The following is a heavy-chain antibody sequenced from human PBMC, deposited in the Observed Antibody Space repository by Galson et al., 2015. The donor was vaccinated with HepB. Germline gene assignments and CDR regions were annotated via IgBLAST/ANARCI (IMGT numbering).Heavy chain of an antibody. J-gene: IGHJ6*03. V-gene: IGHV3-21*01. CDR1: GFTFSSYS. D-gene: IGHD6-6*01. CDR3: ARVFGSSSERVAYYYYYMDV. Sequence: SLRLSCAASGFTFSSYSMNWVRQAPGKGLEWVSSISSSSSYIYYADSVKGRFTISRDNAKNSLYLQMNSLRAEDTAVYYCARVFGSSSERVAYYYYYMDVWGKGTTVTVSS. CDR2: ISSSSSYI.